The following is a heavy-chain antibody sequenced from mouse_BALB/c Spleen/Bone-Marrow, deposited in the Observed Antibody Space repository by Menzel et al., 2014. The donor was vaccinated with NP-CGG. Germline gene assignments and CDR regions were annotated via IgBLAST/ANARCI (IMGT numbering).Heavy chain of an antibody. CDR1: GYVFSTYW. Sequence: VKLMESGAELVRPGSSVKISCKASGYVFSTYWMNWVKQRPGQGLERIGQIYPGDGDTNYNGKFKDKVILTADKSSSTAYMQLSSLTSEDSAVYFCARSGKGATDYWGQGTSVTVSS. V-gene: IGHV1-80*01. D-gene: IGHD2-1*01. CDR3: ARSGKGATDY. CDR2: IYPGDGDT. J-gene: IGHJ4*01.